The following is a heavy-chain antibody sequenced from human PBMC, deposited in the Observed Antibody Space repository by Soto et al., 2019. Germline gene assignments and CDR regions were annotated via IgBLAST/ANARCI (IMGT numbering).Heavy chain of an antibody. D-gene: IGHD2-15*01. Sequence: ASVKVSCKTSGYTFTSYGVTWVRQAPGQRLESMGWISAYNGATNYAQKFRGRVTMTTDTSTSTAYMELRSLTSDDTAVYYCARGGVGTAEFDSWGQGARVTVSS. V-gene: IGHV1-18*01. CDR3: ARGGVGTAEFDS. CDR1: GYTFTSYG. J-gene: IGHJ4*02. CDR2: ISAYNGAT.